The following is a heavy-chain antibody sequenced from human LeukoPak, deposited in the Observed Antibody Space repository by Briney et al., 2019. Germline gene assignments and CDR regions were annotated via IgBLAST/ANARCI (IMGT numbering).Heavy chain of an antibody. V-gene: IGHV4-4*07. CDR3: ARCRYSCSHCLDV. D-gene: IGHD6-6*01. CDR1: GAYISSLY. CDR2: IYTSGST. J-gene: IGHJ6*01. Sequence: KPPETLSPTSSFSGAYISSLYSRWIRQPAGKGLEWIGRIYTSGSTNYNPSLKSRVTMSVDTSKNQLSLKLSSVTAAPTGVCYCARCRYSCSHCLDVSGRRTPVTVSS.